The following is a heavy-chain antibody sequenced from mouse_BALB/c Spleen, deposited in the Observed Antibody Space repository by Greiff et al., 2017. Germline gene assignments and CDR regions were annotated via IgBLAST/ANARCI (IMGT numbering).Heavy chain of an antibody. Sequence: EVQLQESGPGLVKPSQSLSLTCSVTGYSITSGYYWNWIRQFPGNKLEWMGYISYDGSNNYNPSLKNRISITRDTSKNQFFLKLNSVTTEDTATYYCATYYYGSNAMDYWGQGTSVTVSS. J-gene: IGHJ4*01. V-gene: IGHV3-6*02. CDR3: ATYYYGSNAMDY. D-gene: IGHD1-1*01. CDR1: GYSITSGYY. CDR2: ISYDGSN.